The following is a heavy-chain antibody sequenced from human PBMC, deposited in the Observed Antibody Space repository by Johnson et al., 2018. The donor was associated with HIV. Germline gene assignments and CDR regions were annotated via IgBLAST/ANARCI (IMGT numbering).Heavy chain of an antibody. J-gene: IGHJ3*02. CDR3: ARPRVAVVRAGAFDS. CDR1: GFTFSSYA. Sequence: QEQLVESGGGLVQPGGSLRLSCAASGFTFSSYAMHWVRQAPGKGLEWVALMSNDGKNSFYADSVKGRFTISRDNSKNILYLQMNSLRVEDTAVYYCARPRVAVVRAGAFDSWGQGTMVTVSS. V-gene: IGHV3-30*04. CDR2: MSNDGKNS. D-gene: IGHD6-19*01.